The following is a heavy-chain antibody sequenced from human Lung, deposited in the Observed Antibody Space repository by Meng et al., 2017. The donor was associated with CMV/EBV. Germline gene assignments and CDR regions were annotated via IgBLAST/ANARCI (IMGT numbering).Heavy chain of an antibody. J-gene: IGHJ4*02. CDR2: IDDSGSA. CDR3: ARGKQDAWELLAY. CDR1: VVSIRSNIR. D-gene: IGHD1-26*01. Sequence: QVQRREWVHGLVRPSGTLSLTCGVDVVSIRSNIRCTWVRQPPGKGLEWIGDIDDSGSANYNPSLNSRISISLDKSKNLFSLKVNSVTAADTVVYYCARGKQDAWELLAYWGQGALVTVSS. V-gene: IGHV4-4*02.